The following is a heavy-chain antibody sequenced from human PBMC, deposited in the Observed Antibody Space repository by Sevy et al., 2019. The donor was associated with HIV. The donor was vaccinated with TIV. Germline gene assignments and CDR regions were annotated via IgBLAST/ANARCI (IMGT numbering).Heavy chain of an antibody. D-gene: IGHD6-13*01. CDR1: GFTFSDYT. J-gene: IGHJ4*02. CDR2: ISSNSLYI. Sequence: GGSLRLSCAASGFTFSDYTMNWVRQAPGKGLEWVASISSNSLYIYYGDSMKGRFTISRDNARNSLYLRMNSLRADDTAVYYCAREEGIAGLGFDFDFWGQGTLVTVSS. CDR3: AREEGIAGLGFDFDF. V-gene: IGHV3-21*01.